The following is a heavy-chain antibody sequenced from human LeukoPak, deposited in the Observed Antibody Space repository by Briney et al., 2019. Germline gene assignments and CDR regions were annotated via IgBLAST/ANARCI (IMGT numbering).Heavy chain of an antibody. Sequence: PGGSLRLSCAASGFTFSSYGMHWVRQAPGKGLEWVSAISGSGGSTYYADSVKGRLTISRDNSKNTLYLQMNSLRAEDTAVYYCAKDLTFYYYYMDVWGKGTTVTVSS. CDR1: GFTFSSYG. D-gene: IGHD1-14*01. CDR2: ISGSGGST. CDR3: AKDLTFYYYYMDV. V-gene: IGHV3-23*01. J-gene: IGHJ6*03.